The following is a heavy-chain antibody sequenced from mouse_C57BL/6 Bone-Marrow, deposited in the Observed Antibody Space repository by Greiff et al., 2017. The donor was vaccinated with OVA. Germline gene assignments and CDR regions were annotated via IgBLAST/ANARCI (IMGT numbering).Heavy chain of an antibody. CDR2: IWGDGST. D-gene: IGHD2-12*01. Sequence: VKVVESGPGLVAPSQSLYITCTVSGFSLTSYGVSWVRQPPGKGLEWLGVIWGDGSTNYHSALISRLSISKDNSKSQVFLKLNSLQTDDTATYYCAKGGDDRYFDVWGTGTTVTVSS. CDR1: GFSLTSYG. J-gene: IGHJ1*03. V-gene: IGHV2-3*01. CDR3: AKGGDDRYFDV.